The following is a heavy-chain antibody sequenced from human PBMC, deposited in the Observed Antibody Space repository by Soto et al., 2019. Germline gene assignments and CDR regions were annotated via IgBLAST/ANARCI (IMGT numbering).Heavy chain of an antibody. CDR1: GDSVSSNEAT. J-gene: IGHJ5*01. Sequence: SQTLSLTCAISGDSVSSNEATWDWIRQSPSRGLEWLGRTYYRSRWQTAYAISVKSRISLNPDTSNNQVSLQLNSVTPDDTAVYYCARLIGNSWLDSWGQGTLVTVSS. D-gene: IGHD3-16*01. CDR3: ARLIGNSWLDS. V-gene: IGHV6-1*01. CDR2: TYYRSRWQT.